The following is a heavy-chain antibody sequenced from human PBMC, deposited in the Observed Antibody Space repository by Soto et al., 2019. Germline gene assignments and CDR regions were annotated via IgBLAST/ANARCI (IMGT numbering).Heavy chain of an antibody. V-gene: IGHV3-23*01. CDR2: ISGSGGST. J-gene: IGHJ4*02. CDR1: GFTFSSYA. CDR3: AKDPTYCGGDCYGLFDY. D-gene: IGHD2-21*02. Sequence: GGSLRLSCAASGFTFSSYAMSWVRQAPGKGLEWVSAISGSGGSTYYADSVKGRFTISRDNSKNTLYLQMNSLRAEDTAVYYCAKDPTYCGGDCYGLFDYWGQGTLVTVSS.